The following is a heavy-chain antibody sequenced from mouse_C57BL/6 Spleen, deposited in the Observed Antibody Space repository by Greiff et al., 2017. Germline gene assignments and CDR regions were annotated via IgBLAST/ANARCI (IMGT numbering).Heavy chain of an antibody. V-gene: IGHV1-55*01. J-gene: IGHJ4*01. CDR1: GYTFTSYW. CDR3: AREGITTVVPYAMDY. CDR2: IYPGSGST. Sequence: VQLQQPGAELVKPGASVKMSCKASGYTFTSYWITWVKQRPGQGLEWIGDIYPGSGSTNYNEKFKSKATLTVDTSSSTAYMQLSSLTSEDSAVDYCAREGITTVVPYAMDYWGQGTSVTVSS. D-gene: IGHD1-1*01.